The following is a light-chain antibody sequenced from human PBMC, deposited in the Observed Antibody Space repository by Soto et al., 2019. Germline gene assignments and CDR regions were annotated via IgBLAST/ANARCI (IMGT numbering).Light chain of an antibody. CDR3: SSYTSSSTLLYV. CDR1: SSDVGGYNY. J-gene: IGLJ1*01. Sequence: QSARTQPASVSGSPGQSITISCTGTSSDVGGYNYVSWYQQHPGKAPKLMIYDVSNRPSGVSNRFSGSKSGNTASLTISGLQAEDEADYYCSSYTSSSTLLYVFGPGTKLTVL. CDR2: DVS. V-gene: IGLV2-14*01.